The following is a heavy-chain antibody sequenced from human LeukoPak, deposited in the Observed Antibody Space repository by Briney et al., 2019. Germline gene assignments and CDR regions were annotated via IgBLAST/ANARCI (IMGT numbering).Heavy chain of an antibody. J-gene: IGHJ6*02. D-gene: IGHD6-19*01. CDR3: AKEARGWAEGMDV. Sequence: GRSLRLSCAASGFTFNSYGIHWVRQAPGKGLEWVAFIWYDGSNKYYADSVKGRFTISRDNSKNTLYLQMNSLRAEDTAVYFCAKEARGWAEGMDVWGQGTTVTVSS. CDR1: GFTFNSYG. V-gene: IGHV3-33*06. CDR2: IWYDGSNK.